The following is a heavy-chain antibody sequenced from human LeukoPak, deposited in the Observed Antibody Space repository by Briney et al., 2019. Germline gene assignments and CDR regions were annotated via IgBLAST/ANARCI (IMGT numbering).Heavy chain of an antibody. CDR2: INHSGSA. CDR3: AREIPDIVVVPAAIGWFDP. Sequence: SETLSLTCAVYGGSFSGYYWSWIRQPPGKGLEWIGEINHSGSANYNPSLKSRVTISVDTSKNQFSLKLSSVTAADTAVYYCAREIPDIVVVPAAIGWFDPWGQGTLVTVSS. J-gene: IGHJ5*02. CDR1: GGSFSGYY. V-gene: IGHV4-34*01. D-gene: IGHD2-2*02.